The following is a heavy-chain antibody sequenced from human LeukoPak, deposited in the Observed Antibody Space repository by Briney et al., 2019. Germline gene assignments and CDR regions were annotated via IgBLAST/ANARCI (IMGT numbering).Heavy chain of an antibody. CDR1: GYTFTKYY. D-gene: IGHD4-17*01. CDR2: ISAYNGNT. CDR3: ARSSGYGDYVRDAFDI. J-gene: IGHJ3*02. V-gene: IGHV1-18*04. Sequence: ASVKVSCKASGYTFTKYYIHWVRQAPGQGLEWMGWISAYNGNTNYAQKLQGRVTMTRDTSTSTAYMELRSLRSDDTAVYYCARSSGYGDYVRDAFDIWGQGTMVTVSS.